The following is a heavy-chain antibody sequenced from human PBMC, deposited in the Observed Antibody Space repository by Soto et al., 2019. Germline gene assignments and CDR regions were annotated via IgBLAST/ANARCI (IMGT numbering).Heavy chain of an antibody. CDR2: ISYRGTT. D-gene: IGHD2-15*01. Sequence: PSETLSLTCSVSGGSVSSSSDSWGWIRQPPGKGLEWIGSISYRGTTYFNPSLKRRVTISVDTPKNQFSLKLSSVTAADTAIYYCARHVFCGGGRCYLREFDYWGQGTLVTVSS. CDR3: ARHVFCGGGRCYLREFDY. V-gene: IGHV4-39*01. J-gene: IGHJ4*02. CDR1: GGSVSSSSDS.